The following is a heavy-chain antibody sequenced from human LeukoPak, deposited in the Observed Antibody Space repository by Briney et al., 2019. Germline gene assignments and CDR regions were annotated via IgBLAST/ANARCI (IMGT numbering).Heavy chain of an antibody. J-gene: IGHJ4*02. CDR1: GFTVSSNY. V-gene: IGHV3-53*01. Sequence: GGSLRLSCAASGFTVSSNYMSWVRQAPGKGLEWVSVLYSGGSTYYSDSVKGRFTISRDNSKNTLFLQMNSLRADDTAVYYCARGYDYGDYVGDFDYWGQGTLVTVSS. CDR3: ARGYDYGDYVGDFDY. CDR2: LYSGGST. D-gene: IGHD4-17*01.